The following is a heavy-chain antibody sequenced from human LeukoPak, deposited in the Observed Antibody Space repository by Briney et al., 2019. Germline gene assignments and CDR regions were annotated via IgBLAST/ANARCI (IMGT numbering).Heavy chain of an antibody. Sequence: GGSLRLSCAASGFSFSGYAMSWVRQAPGKGLEWVANIKQDGSEKYYVDSVKGRFTISRDNAKNSLYLQMNSLRAEDTAVYYCARGARVAVIDYWGQGTLVTVSS. CDR3: ARGARVAVIDY. V-gene: IGHV3-7*04. D-gene: IGHD2-15*01. CDR1: GFSFSGYA. J-gene: IGHJ4*02. CDR2: IKQDGSEK.